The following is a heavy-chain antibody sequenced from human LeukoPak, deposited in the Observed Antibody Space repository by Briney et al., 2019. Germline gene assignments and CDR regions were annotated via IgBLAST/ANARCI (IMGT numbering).Heavy chain of an antibody. J-gene: IGHJ4*02. CDR1: GGTFSSYA. D-gene: IGHD3-3*01. Sequence: ASVKLSCKASGGTFSSYAISWVRQAPGQGLEWMGGIIPIFGTANYAQKFQGRVTITADESTSTAYMELSSLRSEDTAVYYRARLPPSYTIFGVVSDYWGQGTLVTVSS. CDR2: IIPIFGTA. V-gene: IGHV1-69*13. CDR3: ARLPPSYTIFGVVSDY.